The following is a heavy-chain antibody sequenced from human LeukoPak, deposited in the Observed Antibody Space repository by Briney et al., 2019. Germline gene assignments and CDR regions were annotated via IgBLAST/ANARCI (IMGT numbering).Heavy chain of an antibody. V-gene: IGHV4-59*01. CDR3: ARGGTTMIVVVPSPFDY. CDR1: GGSISNYY. J-gene: IGHJ4*02. Sequence: SETLSLTCTVSGGSISNYYWSWVRQPPGKGLEWIGYIYYSGSTYYNPSLKGRVTISVDTSKNQFSLKLSSVTAADTAVYYCARGGTTMIVVVPSPFDYWGQGTLVTVSS. D-gene: IGHD3-22*01. CDR2: IYYSGST.